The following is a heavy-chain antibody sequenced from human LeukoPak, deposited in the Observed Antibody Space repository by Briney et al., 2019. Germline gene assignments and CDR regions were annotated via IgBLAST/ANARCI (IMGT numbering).Heavy chain of an antibody. D-gene: IGHD3-10*01. V-gene: IGHV3-30*04. Sequence: PGRSLRLSCAASGFTFGSFAIHWVRQAPGKGLEWVAVMSYDGSNKYYADSVKGRFTISRDNSKSTLYLQMNSLRAEDTAVYFCAGGSYYGSGSYYVLSDFWGQGTLVTVSS. CDR2: MSYDGSNK. CDR3: AGGSYYGSGSYYVLSDF. J-gene: IGHJ4*02. CDR1: GFTFGSFA.